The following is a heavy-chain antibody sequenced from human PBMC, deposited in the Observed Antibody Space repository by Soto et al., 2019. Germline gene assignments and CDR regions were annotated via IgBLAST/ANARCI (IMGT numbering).Heavy chain of an antibody. D-gene: IGHD4-17*01. CDR2: IYYSGST. J-gene: IGHJ2*01. V-gene: IGHV4-59*08. CDR3: ARRGGAVTFDL. CDR1: GGSISSYY. Sequence: QVQLQESGPGLVKPSETLSLRCTVSGGSISSYYWSWIRQPPGKGLEWIGYIYYSGSTNYNPSLKSRVTISVDTSKNQFSLKRNSVTAADTAVYYCARRGGAVTFDLWGRGTLVTVSS.